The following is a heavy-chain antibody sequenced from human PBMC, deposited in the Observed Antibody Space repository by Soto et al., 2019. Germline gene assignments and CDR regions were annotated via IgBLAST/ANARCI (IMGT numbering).Heavy chain of an antibody. D-gene: IGHD2-15*01. CDR1: CDSISSVDYF. CDR3: ARGRYCLTGRCFPNWFDS. J-gene: IGHJ5*01. Sequence: SETLSLTCSFSCDSISSVDYFWAWIRQPPGQALEYIGYIYKSATTYYNPSFESRVAISLDTSKSQFSLNVTSVTAADTAVYFCARGRYCLTGRCFPNWFDSWGQGTLVTVSS. CDR2: IYKSATT. V-gene: IGHV4-30-4*01.